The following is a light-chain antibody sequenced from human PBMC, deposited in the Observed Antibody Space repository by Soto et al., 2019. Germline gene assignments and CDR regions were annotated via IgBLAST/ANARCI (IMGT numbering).Light chain of an antibody. V-gene: IGLV2-14*01. CDR1: SSDVGGYNF. J-gene: IGLJ1*01. Sequence: QSALTQPASVSGSPGQSITISCTGTSSDVGGYNFVAWYQQHPGKAPKIMIYDVTNRPSGVSNRFSGSKSGNTASLTISGLQAEDEADYYCSSYTSSSTIVFGTGTKVTVL. CDR3: SSYTSSSTIV. CDR2: DVT.